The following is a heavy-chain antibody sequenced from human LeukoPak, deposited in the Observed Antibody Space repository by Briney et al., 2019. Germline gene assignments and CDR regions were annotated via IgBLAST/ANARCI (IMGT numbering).Heavy chain of an antibody. Sequence: PGRSLRLSCAASGFTFSSYAISWVRQAPGQGLEWMGGIIPIFGTANYAQKFQGRVTITADESTSTGYMELSSLRSEDTAVYYCASKRGYSYGLDYWGQGTLVTVSS. CDR2: IIPIFGTA. V-gene: IGHV1-69*01. CDR1: GFTFSSYA. J-gene: IGHJ4*02. CDR3: ASKRGYSYGLDY. D-gene: IGHD5-18*01.